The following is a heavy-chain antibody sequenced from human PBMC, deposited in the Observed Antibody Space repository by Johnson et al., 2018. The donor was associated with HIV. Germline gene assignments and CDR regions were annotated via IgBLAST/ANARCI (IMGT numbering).Heavy chain of an antibody. V-gene: IGHV3-11*04. CDR3: ARECEPAGLAFDI. CDR1: GFTFNDYY. J-gene: IGHJ3*02. Sequence: QVQLVESGGGLVKPGGSLRLSCAASGFTFNDYYMSWIRQAPGKGLEWVSYISTSGSTIYYADSVKGRFTISRDNSKNTLYLQMNSLRGEDTAVYYCARECEPAGLAFDIWGQGTMVTVSS. D-gene: IGHD1-14*01. CDR2: ISTSGSTI.